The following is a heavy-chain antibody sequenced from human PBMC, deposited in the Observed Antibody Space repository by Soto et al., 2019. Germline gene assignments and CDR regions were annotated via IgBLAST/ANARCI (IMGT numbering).Heavy chain of an antibody. Sequence: QVQLVESGGGVVQPGRSLRLSCAASGFTFSSNGMHWVRQAPGKGLEWVAVIWSDGSEKYYADSVKGRFSISRDNSKNTLYLHMDSLRAEETAVYYCARDLGRFNFGSAYFVYWGQGTLVTVSS. CDR3: ARDLGRFNFGSAYFVY. V-gene: IGHV3-33*01. D-gene: IGHD3-10*01. CDR1: GFTFSSNG. CDR2: IWSDGSEK. J-gene: IGHJ4*02.